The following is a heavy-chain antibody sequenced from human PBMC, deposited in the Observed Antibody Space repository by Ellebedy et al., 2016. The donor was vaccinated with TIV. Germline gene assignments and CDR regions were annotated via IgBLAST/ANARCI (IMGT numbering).Heavy chain of an antibody. CDR3: AGSGNYYDRCFDP. V-gene: IGHV4-59*01. CDR1: GGSINNYF. D-gene: IGHD3-3*01. CDR2: IYYNGIT. J-gene: IGHJ5*02. Sequence: MPSETLSLTCIVSGGSINNYFWNWVRQPPGKEPEWIGYIYYNGITEYNPSLKSRVAISLDTSKSQFFLILNSVTASDTAMYHCAGSGNYYDRCFDPWGQGILVTVSS.